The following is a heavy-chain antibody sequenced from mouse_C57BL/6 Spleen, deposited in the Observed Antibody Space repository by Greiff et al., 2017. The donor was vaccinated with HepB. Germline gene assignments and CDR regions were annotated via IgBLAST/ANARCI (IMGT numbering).Heavy chain of an antibody. D-gene: IGHD1-1*01. CDR1: GFNIKDYY. V-gene: IGHV14-2*01. J-gene: IGHJ2*01. Sequence: EVQVVESGAELVKPGASVKLSCTASGFNIKDYYMHWVKQRTEQGLEWIGRIDPEDGETKYAPKFQGKATITADTSSNTAYLQLSSLTSEDTAVYYCARDSITTVVAKYYFDYWGQGTTLTVSS. CDR3: ARDSITTVVAKYYFDY. CDR2: IDPEDGET.